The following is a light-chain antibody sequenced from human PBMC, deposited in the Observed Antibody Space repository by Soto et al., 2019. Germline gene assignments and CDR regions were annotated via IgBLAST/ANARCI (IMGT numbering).Light chain of an antibody. CDR3: QQLNTFPIT. V-gene: IGKV1-9*01. J-gene: IGKJ5*01. CDR2: ASS. Sequence: DIQLTQSPFFLSASLGDRVTITCRASQGISSYLAWYQQTPGKAPKPLIYASSTLLSGVPSRFSGSGSGTEFTLTISNLQPEDFATYFCQQLNTFPITFGQGTRL. CDR1: QGISSY.